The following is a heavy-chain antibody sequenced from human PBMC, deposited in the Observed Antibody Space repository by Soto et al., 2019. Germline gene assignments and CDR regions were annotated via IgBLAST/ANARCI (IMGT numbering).Heavy chain of an antibody. J-gene: IGHJ4*02. V-gene: IGHV3-33*01. D-gene: IGHD2-2*01. CDR1: GFTFSSYG. CDR3: ARDGWGGRLEYQLPH. CDR2: IWYDGSNK. Sequence: QVQLVESGGGVVQPGRSLRLSCAASGFTFSSYGMHWVRQAPGKGLEWVAVIWYDGSNKYYADSVKGRFTISRDNSKNTLYLQMNSLGAEDTAVYYCARDGWGGRLEYQLPHWGQGTLVTVSS.